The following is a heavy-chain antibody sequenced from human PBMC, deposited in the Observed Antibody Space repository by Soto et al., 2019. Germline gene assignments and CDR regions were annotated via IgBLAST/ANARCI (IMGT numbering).Heavy chain of an antibody. Sequence: GGSLRLSCAASGFTFSDYYMSWISQAPGKGLEWVSYISSSDSIYYADSVKGRFTISRDNAKNSVYLQMNSLRAEDTAVYYCARDLGYYDSSGYFDFWGQGTLVTLSS. D-gene: IGHD3-22*01. CDR2: ISSSDSI. J-gene: IGHJ4*02. V-gene: IGHV3-11*01. CDR3: ARDLGYYDSSGYFDF. CDR1: GFTFSDYY.